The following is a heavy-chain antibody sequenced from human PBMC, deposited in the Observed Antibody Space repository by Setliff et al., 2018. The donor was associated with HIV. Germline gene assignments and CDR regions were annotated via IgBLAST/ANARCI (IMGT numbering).Heavy chain of an antibody. J-gene: IGHJ6*02. CDR1: GFTFSSYS. V-gene: IGHV3-48*01. Sequence: GGSLRLSCAASGFTFSSYSMHWVRQAPGRGLEWVSFIGKAGTKYYADSVKGRFTISRDNSKNTLFLQMNSLRPEDTAVYYCARDCRVGWVFTYGMDVWGQGTLVTVS. D-gene: IGHD6-13*01. CDR3: ARDCRVGWVFTYGMDV. CDR2: IGKAGTK.